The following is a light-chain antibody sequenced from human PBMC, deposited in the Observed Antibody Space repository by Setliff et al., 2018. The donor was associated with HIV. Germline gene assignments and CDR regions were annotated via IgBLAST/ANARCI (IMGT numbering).Light chain of an antibody. Sequence: SVLAQPASVSGSPGQSITISCTGAGIDLGSKNFGSWYQQHPGKAPRLIMFDFTKRPSGVSDRFSGSKSDNTASLTISRLQAEDEADYYCSSFGSSNTHVFGTGTKVTVL. V-gene: IGLV2-14*02. J-gene: IGLJ1*01. CDR2: DFT. CDR1: GIDLGSKNF. CDR3: SSFGSSNTHV.